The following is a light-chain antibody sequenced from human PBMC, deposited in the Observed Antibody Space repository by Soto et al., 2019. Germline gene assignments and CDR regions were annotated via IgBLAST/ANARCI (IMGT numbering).Light chain of an antibody. Sequence: EMVMTQSPATLSVSPGGRATLSCKASHTVSSNLAWYQQQPGQAPRLLIFGASTRATGIPARFSGSGSGTEFTLTISSLQAEDFAVYYCQQYISWPRTFGQGAKVDIK. V-gene: IGKV3-15*01. J-gene: IGKJ1*01. CDR3: QQYISWPRT. CDR1: HTVSSN. CDR2: GAS.